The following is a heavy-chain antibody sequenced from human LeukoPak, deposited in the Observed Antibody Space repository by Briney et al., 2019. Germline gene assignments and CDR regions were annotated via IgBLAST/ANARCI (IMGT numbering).Heavy chain of an antibody. CDR2: IYYSGST. V-gene: IGHV4-59*11. D-gene: IGHD3-10*01. CDR3: ASHGIWFGESYFDY. Sequence: SETLSLTCTVSGGSISSHYWSWIRQPPGKGLEWIGYIYYSGSTNYNPSPKSRGTISVDTSKNQFSLKLSSVTAADTAVYSCASHGIWFGESYFDYWGQGTLVTVSS. CDR1: GGSISSHY. J-gene: IGHJ4*02.